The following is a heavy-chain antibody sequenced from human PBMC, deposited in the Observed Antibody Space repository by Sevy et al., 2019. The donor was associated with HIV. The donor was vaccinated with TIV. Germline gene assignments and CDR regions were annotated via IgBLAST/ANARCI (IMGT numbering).Heavy chain of an antibody. CDR1: GFTFSSYG. D-gene: IGHD5-12*01. Sequence: GGSLRLSCAASGFTFSSYGMHWVRQAPGKGLEWVAVISYDGSNKYYGDSVKGRFTISRDNSKNTLYLKMNSLRAEDTSVYYCAKWSMGGARWLQLGAFDIWGQGTMVTVSS. J-gene: IGHJ3*02. CDR3: AKWSMGGARWLQLGAFDI. CDR2: ISYDGSNK. V-gene: IGHV3-30*18.